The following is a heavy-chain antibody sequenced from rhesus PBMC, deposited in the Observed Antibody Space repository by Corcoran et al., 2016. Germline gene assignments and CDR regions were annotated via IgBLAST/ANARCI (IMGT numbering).Heavy chain of an antibody. CDR2: IYGSGGST. V-gene: IGHV4-160*01. CDR3: ARGQPHWYFDL. J-gene: IGHJ2*01. Sequence: KGGEWMGRIYGSGGSTNYNPSLKSRVTISRDTSKNQFSLKLSSVTAADTAVYYCARGQPHWYFDLWGPGTPITISS.